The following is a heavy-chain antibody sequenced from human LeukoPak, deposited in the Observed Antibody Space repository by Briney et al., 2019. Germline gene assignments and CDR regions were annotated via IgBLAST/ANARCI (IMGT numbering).Heavy chain of an antibody. CDR3: ARGSRYYGSGSFHSTFDP. V-gene: IGHV4-30-4*08. Sequence: PSETLSLTCTVSGGSISSGTYYWSWIRQPPGKGLEWIGYIYYSGSTYYNPSLKSRVTISVDTSKNQFSLKLSSVTAADTAVYYCARGSRYYGSGSFHSTFDPWGQGTLVTVSS. J-gene: IGHJ5*02. D-gene: IGHD3-10*01. CDR2: IYYSGST. CDR1: GGSISSGTYY.